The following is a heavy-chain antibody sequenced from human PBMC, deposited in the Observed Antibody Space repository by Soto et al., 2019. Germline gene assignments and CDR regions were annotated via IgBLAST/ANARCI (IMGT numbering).Heavy chain of an antibody. CDR3: ARGSNGWLY. CDR1: GFTFSSYW. V-gene: IGHV3-7*01. J-gene: IGHJ4*02. Sequence: PGGSLRLSCVASGFTFSSYWMTWVRQAPGKGLEWVANIKQDGREKYYVDSVKGRFTISRDNARNSLYLQMNSLRAEDTAVYYCARGSNGWLYWGQGTLVTVSS. D-gene: IGHD6-19*01. CDR2: IKQDGREK.